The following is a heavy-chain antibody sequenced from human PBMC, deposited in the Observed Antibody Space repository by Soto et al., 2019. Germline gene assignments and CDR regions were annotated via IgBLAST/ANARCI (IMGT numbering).Heavy chain of an antibody. Sequence: GGSLRLSCAASGFTISRFSRYAMSWVRQAPGKGLEWVSTISSSGDHTYYADSVKGRFTISRDNAKNSLFLQMNSLRGEDTAVYYCARSGLALPYSASHWFDPWGHGTLVTVSS. CDR3: ARSGLALPYSASHWFDP. J-gene: IGHJ5*02. CDR2: ISSSGDHT. V-gene: IGHV3-21*01. D-gene: IGHD3-22*01. CDR1: GFTISRFS.